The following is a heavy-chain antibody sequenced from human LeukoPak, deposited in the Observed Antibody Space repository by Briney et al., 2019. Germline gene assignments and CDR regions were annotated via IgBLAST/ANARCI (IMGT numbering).Heavy chain of an antibody. J-gene: IGHJ4*02. V-gene: IGHV3-11*04. CDR3: ARVVSENSGYQGY. CDR2: ISTSGSTI. CDR1: GCTFSDYY. Sequence: GGSLRLSCAASGCTFSDYYMCWIHQSPGNGLEWVSYISTSGSTIYYADSVKGRFTVSRDNAKNSLFLQMNSLRAEDTAVYYCARVVSENSGYQGYWGQGTLVTVSS. D-gene: IGHD3-22*01.